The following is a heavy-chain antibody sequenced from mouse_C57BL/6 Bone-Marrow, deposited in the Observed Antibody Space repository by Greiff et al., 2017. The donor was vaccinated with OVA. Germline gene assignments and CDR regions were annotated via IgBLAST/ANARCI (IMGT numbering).Heavy chain of an antibody. CDR3: ARREDPYYAMDY. J-gene: IGHJ4*01. Sequence: QVQLQQSGPELVKPGASVKLSCKASGYTFTSYDINWVKQRPGQGLEWIGWIYPRAGSTKYNEKFKGEATLTVDTSSSTAYMELHSLTSEDSAVYFCARREDPYYAMDYWGQGTSVTGSS. V-gene: IGHV1-85*01. CDR1: GYTFTSYD. CDR2: IYPRAGST.